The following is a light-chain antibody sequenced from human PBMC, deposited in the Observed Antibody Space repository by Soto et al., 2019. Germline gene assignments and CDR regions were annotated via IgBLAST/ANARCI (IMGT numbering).Light chain of an antibody. CDR2: GNS. CDR1: SSNIGAGYD. V-gene: IGLV1-40*01. CDR3: QSYDSSLSGCV. J-gene: IGLJ2*01. Sequence: QSVLTQPPSVSGAPGQRVTISCTGSSSNIGAGYDVHWYQQLPGTAPKLLIYGNSNRPSGVPDRFSGFKSGTSASLAITGLQAEDEADYYCQSYDSSLSGCVFGGGTKLTVL.